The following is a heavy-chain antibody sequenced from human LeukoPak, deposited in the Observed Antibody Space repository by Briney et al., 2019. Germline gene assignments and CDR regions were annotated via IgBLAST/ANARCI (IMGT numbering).Heavy chain of an antibody. CDR3: ARDATRGGDFDY. V-gene: IGHV3-7*01. Sequence: PGGSLRLSCAASGFIFSRFWMTWVRPAPGKGLEWVANINEDGSQIHYVGSVKGRFTVSRDNDSDSLYLQMTSLRVEDTAIYYCARDATRGGDFDYWGQGTLVTVSS. J-gene: IGHJ4*02. D-gene: IGHD3-16*01. CDR1: GFIFSRFW. CDR2: INEDGSQI.